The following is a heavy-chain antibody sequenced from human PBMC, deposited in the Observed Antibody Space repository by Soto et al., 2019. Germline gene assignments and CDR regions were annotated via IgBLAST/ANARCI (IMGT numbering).Heavy chain of an antibody. CDR3: ARLSGGNGGYGMDV. D-gene: IGHD2-15*01. CDR1: GGSISSSSYY. J-gene: IGHJ6*02. V-gene: IGHV4-39*01. CDR2: IYYSGST. Sequence: SVTLSLTCTASGGSISSSSYYWGWIRQPPGKGLEWIGSIYYSGSTYYNPSLKSRVTISVDTSKNQFSLKLSSVTAADTAVYYCARLSGGNGGYGMDVWGQGTTVT.